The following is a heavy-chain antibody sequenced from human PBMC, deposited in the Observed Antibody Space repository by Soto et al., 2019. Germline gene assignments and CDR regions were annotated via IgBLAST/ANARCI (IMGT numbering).Heavy chain of an antibody. CDR1: GFTFRNYG. D-gene: IGHD3-22*01. J-gene: IGHJ3*01. V-gene: IGHV3-48*01. CDR3: ARDQLYYNDISGRPLNAFDV. CDR2: IGIGSSTK. Sequence: PGGSLRLSCAASGFTFRNYGMNWVRQAPGKGLEWVSYIGIGSSTKYYADSVKGRFTISRDNAKNSLYLQMNSLRAEDTAVYYCARDQLYYNDISGRPLNAFDVWGQGTMVIVS.